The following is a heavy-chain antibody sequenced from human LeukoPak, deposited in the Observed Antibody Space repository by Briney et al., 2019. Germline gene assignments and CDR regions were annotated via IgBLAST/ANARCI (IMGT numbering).Heavy chain of an antibody. J-gene: IGHJ4*02. V-gene: IGHV4-30-4*01. CDR2: ISYSGST. Sequence: SETLSLTCTVSGGSISSGDYYWSWIRQPPGKGLEWIGFISYSGSTYYNPSLKSRVTISVDTSKNQFSLKLSSVTAADTAVYYCARDLKARIDYWGQGTLVTVSS. CDR1: GGSISSGDYY. CDR3: ARDLKARIDY.